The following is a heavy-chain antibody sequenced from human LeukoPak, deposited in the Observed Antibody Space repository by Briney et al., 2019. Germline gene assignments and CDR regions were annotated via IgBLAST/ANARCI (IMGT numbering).Heavy chain of an antibody. CDR1: GGTSSSYA. J-gene: IGHJ4*02. CDR2: IIPILGIA. D-gene: IGHD4-17*01. Sequence: ASVKVSCKASGGTSSSYAISWVRQAPGQGLEWMGRIIPILGIANYAQKFQGRVTITADKSTSTAYMELSSLRSEDTAVYYCASGANTVTNHDYWGQGTLVTVSS. CDR3: ASGANTVTNHDY. V-gene: IGHV1-69*04.